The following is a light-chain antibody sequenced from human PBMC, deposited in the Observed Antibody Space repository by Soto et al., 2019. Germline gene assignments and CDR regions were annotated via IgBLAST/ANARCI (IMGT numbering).Light chain of an antibody. CDR2: DAS. V-gene: IGKV3-11*01. CDR1: QSVSSY. CDR3: QQRGNWPRT. Sequence: EIVLTQSPATLSLSPGERATLSCRASQSVSSYLAWYQQKPGQAPRLLIYDASNRATDIPARFSGSGSGTDFTLTISSLESEDFAVYXCQQRGNWPRTFGQGTKLEIK. J-gene: IGKJ2*01.